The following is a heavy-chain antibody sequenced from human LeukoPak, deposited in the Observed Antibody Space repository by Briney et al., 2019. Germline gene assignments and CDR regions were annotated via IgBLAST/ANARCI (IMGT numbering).Heavy chain of an antibody. V-gene: IGHV3-30-3*01. Sequence: GGSLRLSCAASGFTFSSYAMHWVRQAPGKGLEWVAVISYDGSNKYYADSVKGRFTISRDNSKSTLYLQMNSLRAEDTAVYYCATLAYPSIDYWGQGTLVTVSS. CDR1: GFTFSSYA. J-gene: IGHJ4*02. CDR2: ISYDGSNK. CDR3: ATLAYPSIDY.